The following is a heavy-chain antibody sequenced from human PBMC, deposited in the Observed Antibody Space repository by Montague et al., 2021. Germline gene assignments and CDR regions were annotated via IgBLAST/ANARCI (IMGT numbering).Heavy chain of an antibody. D-gene: IGHD6-13*01. J-gene: IGHJ5*02. CDR2: IYYSGSS. CDR3: ARVFSSWYVGWFDP. CDR1: GASITSNIYS. Sequence: SETLSLTCTVSGASITSNIYSWVCIRQSPGKGLECIGSIYYSGSSFYQPSLKSRITMAVDTSKNQFSLRLSSVTAADTAIYYCARVFSSWYVGWFDPWGQGTLVTVSS. V-gene: IGHV4-39*07.